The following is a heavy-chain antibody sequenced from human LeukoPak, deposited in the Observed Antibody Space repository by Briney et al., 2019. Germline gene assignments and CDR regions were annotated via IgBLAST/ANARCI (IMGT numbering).Heavy chain of an antibody. Sequence: GGSLRLSCAASGFTFSSYAMSWVRQAPGKGLEWVSAISGSGGSTYYADSVKGRFTISRDNSKNTLYLQMSSLRAEDTAVYYCAARYCSSTSCYTGAGYYYYYMDVWGKGTTVTVSS. V-gene: IGHV3-23*01. J-gene: IGHJ6*03. D-gene: IGHD2-2*02. CDR1: GFTFSSYA. CDR2: ISGSGGST. CDR3: AARYCSSTSCYTGAGYYYYYMDV.